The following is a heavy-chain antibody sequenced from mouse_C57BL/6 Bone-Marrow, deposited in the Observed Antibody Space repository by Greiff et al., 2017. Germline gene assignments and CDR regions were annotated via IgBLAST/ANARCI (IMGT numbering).Heavy chain of an antibody. CDR3: ARKSQAWFAY. CDR1: GFSLSTFGMG. Sequence: PLQVSFPGLLQPSPPLSLTCSFSGFSLSTFGMGVGWIRQPSGKGLEWLAHIWWDDDKYYNPALKSRLTISKDTSNTQVFLNIANVDTADTATYYCARKSQAWFAYWGQGTLVTVSA. V-gene: IGHV8-8*01. J-gene: IGHJ3*01. CDR2: IWWDDDK.